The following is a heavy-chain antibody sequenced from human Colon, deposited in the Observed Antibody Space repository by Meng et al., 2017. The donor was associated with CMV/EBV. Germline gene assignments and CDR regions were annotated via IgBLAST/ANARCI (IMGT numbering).Heavy chain of an antibody. V-gene: IGHV3-74*01. D-gene: IGHD3-3*01. J-gene: IGHJ4*02. CDR3: GDFEAG. CDR2: INSDGSFT. Sequence: GESLKISCEVSGFNFNFYWMSWVRQAPGKGLVWVSSINSDGSFTACVDSVKGRFTVSRDNAKNTVYLQMNSLTVEDAAVYYCGDFEAGWGQGTLVTVSS. CDR1: GFNFNFYW.